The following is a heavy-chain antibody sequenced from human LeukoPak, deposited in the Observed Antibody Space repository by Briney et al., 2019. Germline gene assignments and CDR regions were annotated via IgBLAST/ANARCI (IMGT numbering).Heavy chain of an antibody. CDR1: GFTFSSYA. CDR3: ARDPESYGGHFDY. CDR2: ISYDGSNK. J-gene: IGHJ4*02. D-gene: IGHD4/OR15-4a*01. V-gene: IGHV3-30*04. Sequence: GGSLRLSCAASGFTFSSYAMRWVRQAPGKGLEWVAVISYDGSNKYYADSVKGRFTISRDNSKNTLYLQMNSLRAEDTAVYYCARDPESYGGHFDYWGQGTLVTVSS.